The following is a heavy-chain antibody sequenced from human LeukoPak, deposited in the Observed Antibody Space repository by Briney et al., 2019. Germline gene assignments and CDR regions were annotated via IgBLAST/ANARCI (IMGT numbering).Heavy chain of an antibody. Sequence: GASVKVSCKASGYTFTSYGISWVRQAPGQGLEWMGGIIPIFGTASYAQKFQGRVTITADESTCTAYMELSSLRSEDTAVYYCARHHYDSSGYYTSHPYYYYYYYMDVWGKGTTVTISS. CDR3: ARHHYDSSGYYTSHPYYYYYYYMDV. CDR2: IIPIFGTA. CDR1: GYTFTSYG. V-gene: IGHV1-69*13. J-gene: IGHJ6*03. D-gene: IGHD3-22*01.